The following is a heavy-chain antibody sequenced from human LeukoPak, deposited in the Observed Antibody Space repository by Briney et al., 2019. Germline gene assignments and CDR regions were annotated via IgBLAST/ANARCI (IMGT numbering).Heavy chain of an antibody. CDR3: AKGGSRHADN. CDR2: IDSDGSNA. D-gene: IGHD6-13*01. J-gene: IGHJ4*02. Sequence: GGSLRLSCAASGFTFSSYWMHWVRQAPGKGLVWVSRIDSDGSNAKYADSVKGRFTISRDNAKNTLYLQMNSLRAEDTAVYYCAKGGSRHADNWGQGTLVTVYS. CDR1: GFTFSSYW. V-gene: IGHV3-74*03.